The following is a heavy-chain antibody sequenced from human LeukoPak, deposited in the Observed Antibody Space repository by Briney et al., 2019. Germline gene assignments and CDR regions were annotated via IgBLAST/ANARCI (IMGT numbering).Heavy chain of an antibody. Sequence: GGSLRLSCAASGFTFSSYSLNWVRQAPGKGLEWVSYISSSSSTIYYADSVKGRFTIPRDNSKNSLYLQMNSLRAEDTAVYYCASLFGSVPNWFDPWGQGTLVTVSS. D-gene: IGHD3-10*01. CDR2: ISSSSSTI. V-gene: IGHV3-48*01. J-gene: IGHJ5*02. CDR1: GFTFSSYS. CDR3: ASLFGSVPNWFDP.